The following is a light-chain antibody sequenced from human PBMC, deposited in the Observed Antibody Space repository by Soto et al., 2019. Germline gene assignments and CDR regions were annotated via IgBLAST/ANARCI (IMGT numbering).Light chain of an antibody. Sequence: DIQMTQSPSSLSASVGDRVTITCRASQGIGIDLGWYQQKPGKAPKRLIYAASSLESGVPSRFSGSGSGTDFTLTISSLQAEDVAIYYCLQHNSYPITFGQGTLLEI. CDR1: QGIGID. V-gene: IGKV1-17*01. CDR2: AAS. J-gene: IGKJ5*01. CDR3: LQHNSYPIT.